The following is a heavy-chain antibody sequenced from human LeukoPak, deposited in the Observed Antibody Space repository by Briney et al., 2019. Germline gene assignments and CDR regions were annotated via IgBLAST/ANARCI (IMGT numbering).Heavy chain of an antibody. CDR3: VRRRCSSTSCFFDY. D-gene: IGHD2-2*01. V-gene: IGHV3-7*01. Sequence: GGSLRLSCAASGFTFSSYSMNWVRQAPGKGLEWVANIKQDGSEKYYVDSVKGRFTISRDNAKNSLYLQMNSLRAEDTAVYYCVRRRCSSTSCFFDYWGQGTLVTVSS. J-gene: IGHJ4*02. CDR1: GFTFSSYS. CDR2: IKQDGSEK.